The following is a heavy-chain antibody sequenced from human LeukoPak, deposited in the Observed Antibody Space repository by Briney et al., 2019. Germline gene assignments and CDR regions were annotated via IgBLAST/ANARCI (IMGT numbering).Heavy chain of an antibody. J-gene: IGHJ4*02. V-gene: IGHV3-30*01. Sequence: LGGSLRLSCADSGFTFSSYAMHWVRQAPGKGLEWVAVISYDGSNKYYADSVKGRFTISRDNSKNTLYLQMNSLRAEDTAVYYCARDRDGYKWFDYWGQGTLVTVSS. CDR1: GFTFSSYA. D-gene: IGHD5-24*01. CDR3: ARDRDGYKWFDY. CDR2: ISYDGSNK.